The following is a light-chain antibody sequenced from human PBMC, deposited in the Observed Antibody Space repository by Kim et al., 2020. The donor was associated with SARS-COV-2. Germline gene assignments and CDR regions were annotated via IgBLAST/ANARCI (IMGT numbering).Light chain of an antibody. J-gene: IGKJ2*03. CDR1: QSIGNY. V-gene: IGKV1-39*01. Sequence: ASVGDRVTITGRASQSIGNYLNWYQQKPGRAPKFLLYGATNLQSGVPSRFSASGSGTDFTLTINSLRPEDFATYYCQQSLTVPYGFGQGTKLELK. CDR2: GAT. CDR3: QQSLTVPYG.